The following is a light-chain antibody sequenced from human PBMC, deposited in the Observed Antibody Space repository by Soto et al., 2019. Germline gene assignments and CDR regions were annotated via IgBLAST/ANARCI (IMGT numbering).Light chain of an antibody. V-gene: IGLV2-14*01. CDR3: SSYTSSSTPRV. Sequence: QSALTQPASVSGSPGQSITISCTGTSSDVGGYNYVSWYQQHPGKAPQLMIYDVSNRPSGVSNRFSGSKSGNTASLTISGLQAEDEADYYCSSYTSSSTPRVFGGGTKVTVL. CDR1: SSDVGGYNY. CDR2: DVS. J-gene: IGLJ3*02.